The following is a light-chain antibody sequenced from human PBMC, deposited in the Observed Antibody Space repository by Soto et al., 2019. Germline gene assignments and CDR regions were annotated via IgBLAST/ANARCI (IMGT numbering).Light chain of an antibody. CDR1: QSVSSS. CDR3: QQRHMWPIT. J-gene: IGKJ5*01. V-gene: IGKV3-15*01. CDR2: GAY. Sequence: IVVTQSPATLSVSPGETVTLSCRVSQSVSSSLAWYQQKPGQAPRLLISGAYTRATGIPARFSGSGSGTEFTLTISGLQSEDFAVYYCQQRHMWPITFGQGTRLEIK.